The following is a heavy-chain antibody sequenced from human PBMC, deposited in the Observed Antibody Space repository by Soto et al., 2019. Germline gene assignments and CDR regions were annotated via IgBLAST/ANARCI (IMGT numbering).Heavy chain of an antibody. D-gene: IGHD6-19*01. J-gene: IGHJ6*02. CDR2: IIPIFGTA. V-gene: IGHV1-69*13. Sequence: SVKVSCKASGGTFSSYAISWVRQAPGQGLEWMGGIIPIFGTANYAQKFQGRVTITADESTSTAYMELSSLRSEDTAVYYCAGELAVAASGYYGMDVWGQGATVTVSS. CDR1: GGTFSSYA. CDR3: AGELAVAASGYYGMDV.